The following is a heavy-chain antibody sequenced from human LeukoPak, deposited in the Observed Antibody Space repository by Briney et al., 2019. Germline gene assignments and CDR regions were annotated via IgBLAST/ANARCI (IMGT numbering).Heavy chain of an antibody. CDR3: TTPGSYYPYFDY. J-gene: IGHJ4*02. V-gene: IGHV3-15*01. D-gene: IGHD1-26*01. CDR1: GFTFRNAW. Sequence: PGGSLRLSCAASGFTFRNAWMSWVRQAPGKGLEWVGRIKSKTDGGTTDYAAPVKGRFTISRDDSKNTLYLQMNSLKTEDTAVYYCTTPGSYYPYFDYWGQGTLVTVSS. CDR2: IKSKTDGGTT.